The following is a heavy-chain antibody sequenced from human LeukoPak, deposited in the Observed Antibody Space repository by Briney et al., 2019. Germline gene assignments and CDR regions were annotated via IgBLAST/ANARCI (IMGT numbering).Heavy chain of an antibody. D-gene: IGHD6-19*01. CDR2: ISGSGGST. CDR1: GFTFSSYA. CDR3: AKVGGSGWYWHFDL. Sequence: GGSLRLSCAASGFTFSSYAMSWARRAPGKGLEWVSAISGSGGSTYYADSVKGRFTISRDNSKNTLYLQMNGLTAEDTAVYYCAKVGGSGWYWHFDLWGRGTLVTVSS. J-gene: IGHJ2*01. V-gene: IGHV3-23*01.